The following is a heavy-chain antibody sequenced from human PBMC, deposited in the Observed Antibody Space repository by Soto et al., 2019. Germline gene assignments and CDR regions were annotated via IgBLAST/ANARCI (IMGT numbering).Heavy chain of an antibody. Sequence: GASVRVSCNXSGYTFTGYYMHWVRQAPGQGLEWMGWINPNSGGTNYAQKFQGRVTMTRDTSISTAYMELSRLRSDDTAVYYCARVDSRGGWYVYWGQGTQVTVSS. CDR3: ARVDSRGGWYVY. J-gene: IGHJ4*02. CDR1: GYTFTGYY. CDR2: INPNSGGT. V-gene: IGHV1-2*02. D-gene: IGHD6-19*01.